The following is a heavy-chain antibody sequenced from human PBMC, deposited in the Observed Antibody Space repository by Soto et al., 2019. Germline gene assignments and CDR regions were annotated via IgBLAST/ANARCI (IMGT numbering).Heavy chain of an antibody. J-gene: IGHJ6*02. CDR2: SYYRGST. CDR1: GGSINTYY. D-gene: IGHD3-16*01. CDR3: AGGWGNGDYYYYGMDV. V-gene: IGHV4-59*01. Sequence: QVQLQESGPGLVKPSETLSLTCTVSGGSINTYYWGWIRQPPGEGLEWIGYSYYRGSTSYNPSLKSRVTISVETYKNQFSLKLSSVNAADTAVYYCAGGWGNGDYYYYGMDVWGQGTTGTGSS.